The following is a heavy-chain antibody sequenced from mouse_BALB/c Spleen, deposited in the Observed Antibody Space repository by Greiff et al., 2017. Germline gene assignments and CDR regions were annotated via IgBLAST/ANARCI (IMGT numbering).Heavy chain of an antibody. J-gene: IGHJ4*01. V-gene: IGHV5-17*02. CDR3: ARDDSSAGAMDY. CDR1: GFTFSSFG. CDR2: ISSGSSTI. Sequence: EVLLVESGGGLVQPGGSRKLSCAASGFTFSSFGMHWVRQAPEKGLEWVAYISSGSSTIYYADTVKGRFTISRDNPKNTLFLQMTSLGSEDTAMYYCARDDSSAGAMDYWGQGTSVTVSS. D-gene: IGHD1-1*01.